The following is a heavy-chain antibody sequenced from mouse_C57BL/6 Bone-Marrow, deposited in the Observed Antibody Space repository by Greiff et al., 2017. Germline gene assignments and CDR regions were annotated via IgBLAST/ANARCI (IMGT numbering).Heavy chain of an antibody. CDR1: GYSFTDYN. D-gene: IGHD2-2*01. J-gene: IGHJ3*01. CDR3: ARPFYYGYDVRFAY. CDR2: INPNYGTT. V-gene: IGHV1-39*01. Sequence: VQLKQSGPELVKPGASVKISCKASGYSFTDYNMNWVKQSNGKSLEWIGVINPNYGTTSYNQKFKGKATLTVDQSSSTAYMQLNSLTSEDSAVYYCARPFYYGYDVRFAYWGQGTLVTVSA.